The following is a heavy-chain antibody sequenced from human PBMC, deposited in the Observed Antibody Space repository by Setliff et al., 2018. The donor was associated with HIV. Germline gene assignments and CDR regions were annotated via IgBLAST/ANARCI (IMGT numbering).Heavy chain of an antibody. CDR2: TNPENTHT. J-gene: IGHJ4*02. CDR3: GRGHRLDMGD. D-gene: IGHD1-1*01. V-gene: IGHV1-18*01. Sequence: ASVKVSCKASHYTLIKYGVTWVWQAPGQGLEWVGWTNPENTHTEYAQKLQGRVTMTTDTSTSTIYMEIRGLTSDDTAVYYCGRGHRLDMGDWGQGTQVTVSS. CDR1: HYTLIKYG.